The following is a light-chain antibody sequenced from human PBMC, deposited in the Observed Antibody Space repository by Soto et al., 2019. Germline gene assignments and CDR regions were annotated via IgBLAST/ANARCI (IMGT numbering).Light chain of an antibody. CDR1: QSVSGR. CDR2: DAF. CDR3: QQYETFSGT. V-gene: IGKV1-5*01. Sequence: DIQMTQSPSTLSASVGDTVTVTCRASQSVSGRLAWYQQKPGEAPKLLIYDAFALPRGVPSRFSGSGSGTKFTLTIAGLQPEDVATSYCQQYETFSGTFGRGTKVEI. J-gene: IGKJ4*02.